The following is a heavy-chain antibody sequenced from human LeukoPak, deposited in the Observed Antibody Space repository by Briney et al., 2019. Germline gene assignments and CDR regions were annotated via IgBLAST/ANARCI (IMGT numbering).Heavy chain of an antibody. Sequence: GASVKVSFTASGYTFCSYGVSWVRQAPGQGLEWMAWISPYNGNTNYAQKFQGRVTMTTDTSTSTAYMELRSLRADDTAVYYCARDSASVWPGSSGWSNWFDPWGQGTLVTVSS. J-gene: IGHJ5*02. CDR2: ISPYNGNT. V-gene: IGHV1-18*01. CDR3: ARDSASVWPGSSGWSNWFDP. CDR1: GYTFCSYG. D-gene: IGHD6-19*01.